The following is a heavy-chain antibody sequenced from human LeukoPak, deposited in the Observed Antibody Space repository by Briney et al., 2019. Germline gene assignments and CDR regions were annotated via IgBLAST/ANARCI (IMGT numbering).Heavy chain of an antibody. V-gene: IGHV1-2*02. J-gene: IGHJ4*02. CDR1: GYTFTGYF. CDR2: IHPKSGDT. CDR3: ARDMTMTGVRNFFDY. Sequence: ASVKVSCKTHGYTFTGYFMHWVRQAPGQGLEWMGWIHPKSGDTNYAQRFQDRVTLTRDTSNSTVYMELNGLTSDDTAVYYCARDMTMTGVRNFFDYWGQGTPVTVSS. D-gene: IGHD3-9*01.